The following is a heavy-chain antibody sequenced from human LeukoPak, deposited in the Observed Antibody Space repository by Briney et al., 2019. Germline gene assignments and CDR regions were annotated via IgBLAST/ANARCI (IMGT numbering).Heavy chain of an antibody. Sequence: GGSLRLSCAASGFTFITYWMSWVRQAPGKGLEWVANIKQDGSEKYYVDSVKGRFTISRDNDKNSLFLQMNSLRAEDTAVYYCARALRGSVYYMDVWGKGTTVTVSS. V-gene: IGHV3-7*04. CDR3: ARALRGSVYYMDV. D-gene: IGHD3-10*01. J-gene: IGHJ6*03. CDR1: GFTFITYW. CDR2: IKQDGSEK.